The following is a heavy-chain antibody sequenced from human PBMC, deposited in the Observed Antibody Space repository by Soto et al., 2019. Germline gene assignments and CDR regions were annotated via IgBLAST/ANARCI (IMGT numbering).Heavy chain of an antibody. CDR2: IYSSDER. Sequence: QVTLKESGPVLVRPMETLTLTCTVSGFSLTDDRVGVSWIRQPPGKALEWLAHIYSSDERSYTSSLRNRLTISKDTSKSQVILTMTNMDPVDTATYYCAQIQEGSSSAAFDIWGQGTMVTVSS. CDR1: GFSLTDDRVG. D-gene: IGHD6-6*01. V-gene: IGHV2-26*01. CDR3: AQIQEGSSSAAFDI. J-gene: IGHJ3*02.